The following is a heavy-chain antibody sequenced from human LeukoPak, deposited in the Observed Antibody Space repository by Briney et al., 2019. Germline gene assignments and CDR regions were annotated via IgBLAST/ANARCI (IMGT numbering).Heavy chain of an antibody. Sequence: ASVKVSRKASGYTFTGYYMHWVRQAPGQGLEWMGWINPNSGGTNYAQKFQGRVTMTRDTSISTAYMELSRLRSDDTAVYYCARGGGIWSGSSGFDPWGQGTLVTVSS. CDR3: ARGGGIWSGSSGFDP. D-gene: IGHD3-3*01. CDR1: GYTFTGYY. J-gene: IGHJ5*02. V-gene: IGHV1-2*02. CDR2: INPNSGGT.